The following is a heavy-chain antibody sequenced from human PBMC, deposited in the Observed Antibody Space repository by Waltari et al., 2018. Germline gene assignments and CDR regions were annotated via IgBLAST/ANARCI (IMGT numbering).Heavy chain of an antibody. CDR2: IYYTGST. J-gene: IGHJ2*01. CDR1: GGSISTSDYS. D-gene: IGHD3-10*01. CDR3: ARRTAVRGIIINRYFDL. Sequence: QLQLQESGPGLVKPSETLSLPCPVSGGSISTSDYSWGWIRQPPGRGLEWIGSIYYTGSTYYNPSLKSRVTISVDTSKNQFSLKLSSVTAADTAVYFCARRTAVRGIIINRYFDLWGRGTLVTVSS. V-gene: IGHV4-39*01.